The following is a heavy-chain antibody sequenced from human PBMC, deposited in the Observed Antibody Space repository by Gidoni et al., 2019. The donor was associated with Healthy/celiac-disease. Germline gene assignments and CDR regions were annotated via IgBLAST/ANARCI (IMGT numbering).Heavy chain of an antibody. D-gene: IGHD5-12*01. CDR1: GFPFVRYG. V-gene: IGHV3-30*03. CDR2: ISYDGSNK. J-gene: IGHJ3*02. CDR3: ARDVEMATIMGAFDI. Sequence: QVQLVESGGGVVQPGRSLRLSCAASGFPFVRYGMHWVRQAPGKGLECVAVISYDGSNKYYADSVKGRFTISRDNSKNTLYLQMNSLRAEETAVYYCARDVEMATIMGAFDIWGQGTMVTVSS.